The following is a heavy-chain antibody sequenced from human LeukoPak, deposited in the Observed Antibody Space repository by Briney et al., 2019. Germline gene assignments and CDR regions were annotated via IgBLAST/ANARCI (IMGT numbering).Heavy chain of an antibody. J-gene: IGHJ6*02. CDR3: ARTGGYSYGYSNYGMDV. CDR1: GGSISSYY. Sequence: SETLSLTCTVSGGSISSYYWSWIRQPPGKGLEWIGYIYYSGSTNYNPSLKSRVTISVDTSKNRFSLKLSSVTAADTAVYYCARTGGYSYGYSNYGMDVWGQGTTVTVSS. D-gene: IGHD5-18*01. V-gene: IGHV4-59*01. CDR2: IYYSGST.